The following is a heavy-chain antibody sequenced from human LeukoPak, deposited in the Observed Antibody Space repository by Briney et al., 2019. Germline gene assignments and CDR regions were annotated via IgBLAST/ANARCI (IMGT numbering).Heavy chain of an antibody. D-gene: IGHD3-16*02. CDR2: ISGSGGST. Sequence: GSLRLSCAASGFTFSSYAMSWVRQAPGKGLEWVSAISGSGGSTYYADSVKGRFTISRDNSKNTLYLQMNSLRAEDTAVYYCAKLSYTTYDYVWGSYRSAPSSPFDYWGQGTLVTVSS. J-gene: IGHJ4*02. CDR3: AKLSYTTYDYVWGSYRSAPSSPFDY. V-gene: IGHV3-23*01. CDR1: GFTFSSYA.